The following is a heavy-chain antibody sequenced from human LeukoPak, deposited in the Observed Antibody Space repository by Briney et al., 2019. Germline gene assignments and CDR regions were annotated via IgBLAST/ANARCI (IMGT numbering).Heavy chain of an antibody. D-gene: IGHD4-23*01. Sequence: SETLSLTCTVSGDSISSSSYYWGWIRQPPGKGLEWIGSISYSGSTFYNPSLKSRVTISVDTSKNQFSLKLTSVTAADTAVYYCATVLNAYFFNYWGNGTLVTVSS. CDR3: ATVLNAYFFNY. CDR1: GDSISSSSYY. V-gene: IGHV4-39*01. J-gene: IGHJ4*01. CDR2: ISYSGST.